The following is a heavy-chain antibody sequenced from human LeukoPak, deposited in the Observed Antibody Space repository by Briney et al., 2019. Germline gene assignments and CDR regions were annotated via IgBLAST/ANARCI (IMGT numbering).Heavy chain of an antibody. CDR2: IRYDGRNK. D-gene: IGHD3-10*02. J-gene: IGHJ6*04. Sequence: GGSLRLSCAASGFTFSTYGMHWVRQAPGMGLEWVAFIRYDGRNKYYADSVKGRFTSSRDNTKNSLYLQMNSLKAEDTAVYYCAELGITMIGGVWGKGTTVTISS. CDR1: GFTFSTYG. V-gene: IGHV3-30*02. CDR3: AELGITMIGGV.